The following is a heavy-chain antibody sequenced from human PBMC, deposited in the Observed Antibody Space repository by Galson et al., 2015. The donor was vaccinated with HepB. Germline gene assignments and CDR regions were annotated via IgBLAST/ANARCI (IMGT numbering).Heavy chain of an antibody. J-gene: IGHJ4*02. D-gene: IGHD3-10*01. CDR3: AKDMYYYGSGSYGFDY. V-gene: IGHV3-33*06. CDR1: GFTFSSYG. Sequence: SLRLSCAASGFTFSSYGMHWVRQAPGKGLEWVAVIWYDGSNEYYAESVRGRFTISRDNSKNTLYLQMNSLRAEDTAVYYCAKDMYYYGSGSYGFDYWGQGTLVTVSS. CDR2: IWYDGSNE.